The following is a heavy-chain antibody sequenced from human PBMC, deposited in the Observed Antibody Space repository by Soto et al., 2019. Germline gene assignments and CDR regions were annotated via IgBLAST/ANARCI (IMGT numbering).Heavy chain of an antibody. J-gene: IGHJ6*02. Sequence: SLRLSCAASGFPFSSYGIHWVRQAPGKGLEWVAVISYDGSNKYYADSVKGRFTISRDNSKNTLYLQMNSLRAEDTAVYYCAKVTDSSGWYPDAYGLDVWGQGTTVTVSS. CDR2: ISYDGSNK. CDR3: AKVTDSSGWYPDAYGLDV. V-gene: IGHV3-30*18. CDR1: GFPFSSYG. D-gene: IGHD6-19*01.